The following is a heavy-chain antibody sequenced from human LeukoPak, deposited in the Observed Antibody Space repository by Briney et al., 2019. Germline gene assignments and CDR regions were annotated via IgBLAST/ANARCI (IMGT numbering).Heavy chain of an antibody. CDR2: IDYSGST. Sequence: PSETLSLTCAVSGGSISSGGYSWSWVRQPPGKGLEWIGYIDYSGSTYYNPSLKSRVIISVDTSKNQFSLKLSSVTAADTAVYYCARRYSSGWYPIDYWGQGTLVTVSS. J-gene: IGHJ4*02. D-gene: IGHD6-19*01. CDR3: ARRYSSGWYPIDY. CDR1: GGSISSGGYS. V-gene: IGHV4-30-4*07.